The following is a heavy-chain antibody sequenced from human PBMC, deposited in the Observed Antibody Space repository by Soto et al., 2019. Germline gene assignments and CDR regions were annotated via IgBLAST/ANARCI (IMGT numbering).Heavy chain of an antibody. J-gene: IGHJ6*02. D-gene: IGHD7-27*01. V-gene: IGHV4-59*08. CDR3: ARHSKKPGDFDYYYGMDV. Sequence: SETLSLTCDVSGGSMNPYYWCWILQPPGKGLEWIGNIYYRGNTNYNPSLESRITISIDPSKNQFSLKLTSVTAADTAVYYCARHSKKPGDFDYYYGMDVWGQGTTVS. CDR1: GGSMNPYY. CDR2: IYYRGNT.